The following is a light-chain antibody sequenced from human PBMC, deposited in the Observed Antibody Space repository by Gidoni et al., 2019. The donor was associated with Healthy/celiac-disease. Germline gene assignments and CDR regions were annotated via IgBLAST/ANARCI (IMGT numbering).Light chain of an antibody. J-gene: IGKJ1*01. V-gene: IGKV1-39*01. CDR2: AAS. CDR1: QSISSY. Sequence: DFQMTQSPSSLSASVGDRVTITCRSSQSISSYLNRYQQKPAKAPKLLIYAASSLQSGVPSRFSSSRSGTDFTLTISSLQPEDFATYYCRQSYSTPPWTFGRXTKVEIK. CDR3: RQSYSTPPWT.